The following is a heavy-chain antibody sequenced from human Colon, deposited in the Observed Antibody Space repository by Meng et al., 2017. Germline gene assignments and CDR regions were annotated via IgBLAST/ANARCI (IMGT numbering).Heavy chain of an antibody. CDR1: GGSISSNYW. CDR2: IHHGGTT. Sequence: GSGQGLGQPSGPLSLTRAVSGGSISSNYWWSWVRQSPKKGLEWIGEIHHGGTTNYNPSLKSRVTISVDTSNNQFSLKLSSVTAADTAVYYCARIDYGGNGIEKYFFDYWGQGTLVTVSS. J-gene: IGHJ4*02. CDR3: ARIDYGGNGIEKYFFDY. V-gene: IGHV4-4*02. D-gene: IGHD4-23*01.